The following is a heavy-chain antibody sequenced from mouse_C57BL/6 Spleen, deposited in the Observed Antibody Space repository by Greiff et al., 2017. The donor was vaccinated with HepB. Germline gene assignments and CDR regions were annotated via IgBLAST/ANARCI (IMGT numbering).Heavy chain of an antibody. D-gene: IGHD2-5*01. J-gene: IGHJ4*01. CDR3: ARDRGPTIVTTRGAMDY. CDR2: ISDGGSYT. V-gene: IGHV5-4*01. CDR1: GFTFSSYA. Sequence: EVKLMESGGGLVKPGGSLKLSCAASGFTFSSYAMSWVRQTPEKRLEWVATISDGGSYTYYPDNVKGRFTISRDNAKNNLYLQMSHLKSEDTAMYYCARDRGPTIVTTRGAMDYWGQGTSVTVSS.